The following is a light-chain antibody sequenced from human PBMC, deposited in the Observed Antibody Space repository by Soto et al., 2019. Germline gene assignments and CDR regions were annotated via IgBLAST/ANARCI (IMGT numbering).Light chain of an antibody. CDR3: LQYYDYPYT. CDR2: AAS. Sequence: DIQMTQSPSSLSAAVEDRVTITCRASQAIRTDLAWYQHKPGKAPKRLIYAASSLQSGVPSRFSGSGSGTKFTLTITSLQPEDSATYDCLQYYDYPYTFGQGTRLEI. J-gene: IGKJ2*01. CDR1: QAIRTD. V-gene: IGKV1-17*01.